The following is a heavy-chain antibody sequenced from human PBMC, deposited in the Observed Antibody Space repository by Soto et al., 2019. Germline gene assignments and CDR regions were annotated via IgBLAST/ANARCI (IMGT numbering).Heavy chain of an antibody. V-gene: IGHV3-30*18. J-gene: IGHJ4*02. CDR1: GFTFSSYG. Sequence: GGSLRLSCAASGFTFSSYGMHWVRQAPGKGLEWVAVISYDGSNKYYADSVKGRFTISRDNSKNTLYLQMNSLRAEDTAVYYCAKLPYYYGSGSYYSRDYWGQGTLVTVSS. CDR3: AKLPYYYGSGSYYSRDY. CDR2: ISYDGSNK. D-gene: IGHD3-10*01.